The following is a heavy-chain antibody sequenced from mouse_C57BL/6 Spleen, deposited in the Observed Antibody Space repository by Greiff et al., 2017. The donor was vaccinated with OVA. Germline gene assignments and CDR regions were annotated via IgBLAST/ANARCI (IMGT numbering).Heavy chain of an antibody. J-gene: IGHJ4*01. CDR3: AEDYAMDY. CDR2: IYPGDGDT. V-gene: IGHV1-82*01. CDR1: GNAFSSSW. Sequence: QVQLQQSGPELVKPGASVKISCKASGNAFSSSWMNWVKQRPGKGLEWIGRIYPGDGDTNYNGKFKGKATLTADKSSSTAYMQLSSLTSEDSAVYFCAEDYAMDYWGQGTSVTVSS.